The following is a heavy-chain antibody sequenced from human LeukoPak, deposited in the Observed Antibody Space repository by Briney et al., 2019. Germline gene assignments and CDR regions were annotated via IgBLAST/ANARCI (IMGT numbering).Heavy chain of an antibody. CDR1: GFTFSSYS. CDR3: ARGLWVRFDP. J-gene: IGHJ5*02. V-gene: IGHV3-21*01. D-gene: IGHD3-22*01. CDR2: ISSSSSYI. Sequence: GGSLRLSCAASGFTFSSYSMTWVRQAPGKGLEWVSSISSSSSYIYYADSVKGRFTISRDNAKNSLYLQMNSLRAEDTAVYYCARGLWVRFDPWGQGTLVTVSS.